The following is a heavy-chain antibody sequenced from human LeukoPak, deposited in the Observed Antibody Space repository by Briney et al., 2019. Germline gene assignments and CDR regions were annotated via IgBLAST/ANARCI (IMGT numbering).Heavy chain of an antibody. D-gene: IGHD2-15*01. J-gene: IGHJ4*02. CDR2: IIPIFGTA. CDR3: ARSRGSCYSCGDY. V-gene: IGHV1-69*13. Sequence: SVKVSCKASGYTFTSYDINWVRQAPGQGLEWMGGIIPIFGTANYAQKFQGRVTITADESTSTAYMELSSLRSEDTAVYYCARSRGSCYSCGDYWGQGTLVTVSS. CDR1: GYTFTSYD.